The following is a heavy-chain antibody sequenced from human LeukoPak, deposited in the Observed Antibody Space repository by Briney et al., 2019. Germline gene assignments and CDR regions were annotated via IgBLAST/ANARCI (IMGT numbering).Heavy chain of an antibody. V-gene: IGHV3-23*01. Sequence: GGSLTLSCAGSGFTFYSFAMRWVRPAPGKGLEWVSGISACGSSTYYGDSVKGRFTISRDNSKDTLYLQMSSLRAEDTAVYYCAKDRAYSGSPRAFDIWGQGTVVTVSS. J-gene: IGHJ3*02. CDR3: AKDRAYSGSPRAFDI. CDR1: GFTFYSFA. D-gene: IGHD1-26*01. CDR2: ISACGSST.